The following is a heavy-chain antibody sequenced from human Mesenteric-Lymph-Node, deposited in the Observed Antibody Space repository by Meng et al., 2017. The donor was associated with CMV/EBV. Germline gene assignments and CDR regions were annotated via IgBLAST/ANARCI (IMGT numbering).Heavy chain of an antibody. J-gene: IGHJ3*01. V-gene: IGHV3-43D*03. CDR3: AKDICPSSTSCYTSKGGLV. CDR1: GFTFDDYA. CDR2: ISWDGGST. D-gene: IGHD2-2*02. Sequence: GESLKISCAASGFTFDDYAMHWVRQAPGKGLEWVSLISWDGGSTYYADSVKSRFTISRDNSKNSLYLQMNSLRAEDTALYYCAKDICPSSTSCYTSKGGLVWGQGTMVTVS.